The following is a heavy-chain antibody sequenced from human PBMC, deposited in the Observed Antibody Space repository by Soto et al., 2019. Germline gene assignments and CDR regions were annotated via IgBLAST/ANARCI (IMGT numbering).Heavy chain of an antibody. CDR3: ARVRLRNDRRGEEYFDY. V-gene: IGHV1-69*02. D-gene: IGHD1-1*01. CDR1: GGTFSSYT. J-gene: IGHJ4*02. Sequence: QVQLVQSGAEVKKPGSSVKVSCKASGGTFSSYTISWVRQAPGQGLEWMGRIIPILGIANYAQKFQGRVTITADKSTSTAYMELSSLRSEDTAVYYCARVRLRNDRRGEEYFDYWGQGTLVTVSS. CDR2: IIPILGIA.